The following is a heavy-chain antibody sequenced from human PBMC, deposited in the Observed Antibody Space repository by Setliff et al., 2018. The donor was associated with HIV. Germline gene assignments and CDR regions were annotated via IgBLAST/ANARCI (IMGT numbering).Heavy chain of an antibody. Sequence: ASVKVSCKASGGTFSSYAISWVRQAPGQGLEWMGWISAYNGNTNYAQKLQGRVTMTTDTSTSTAYMEVRSLRSDDTAVYYCARQLSNSFDYWGQGTLVTVSS. V-gene: IGHV1-18*01. CDR3: ARQLSNSFDY. J-gene: IGHJ4*02. CDR2: ISAYNGNT. CDR1: GGTFSSYA. D-gene: IGHD1-1*01.